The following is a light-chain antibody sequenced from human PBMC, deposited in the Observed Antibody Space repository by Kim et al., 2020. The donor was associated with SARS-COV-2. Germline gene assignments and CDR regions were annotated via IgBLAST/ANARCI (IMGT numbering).Light chain of an antibody. J-gene: IGLJ3*02. V-gene: IGLV3-21*04. CDR1: NIGSKS. CDR3: QVWDSSSDHRV. Sequence: PGKTARITCGGNNIGSKSVHWYQQKPGQAPVLVIYYDNNRPSGIPERFSGSNSGNTATLTISRVEAGDEADYYCQVWDSSSDHRVFGGGTKLTVL. CDR2: YDN.